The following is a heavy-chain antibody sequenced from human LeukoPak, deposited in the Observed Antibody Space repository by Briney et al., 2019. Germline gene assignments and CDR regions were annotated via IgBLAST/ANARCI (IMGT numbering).Heavy chain of an antibody. D-gene: IGHD3-3*01. V-gene: IGHV3-11*01. CDR3: VKGGGRDYDYWWAYFDY. J-gene: IGHJ4*02. CDR1: GFTFSDYY. CDR2: IYSSFGSV. Sequence: GGYLRRYCSGSGFTFSDYYMGWIRQAPGKGLEGVLYIYSSFGSVDNADSVKGRFTDSRDNANNSLYLQMNSLRAEDTAVYYCVKGGGRDYDYWWAYFDYWGQGTLVTVSS.